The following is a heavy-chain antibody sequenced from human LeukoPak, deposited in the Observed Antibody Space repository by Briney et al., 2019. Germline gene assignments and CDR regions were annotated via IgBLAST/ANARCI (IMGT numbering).Heavy chain of an antibody. V-gene: IGHV4-59*01. CDR2: VSHTGAT. J-gene: IGHJ3*01. CDR1: GASINGYF. CDR3: ARDRRGSFYTFDL. D-gene: IGHD1-26*01. Sequence: SETLSLTCSVSGASINGYFRNWVRQTPEKGLEWIGYVSHTGATTSNPTLKSRVSITIDTSKSQISLTMTSVTAADSALYYCARDRRGSFYTFDLWGPGTIVSVS.